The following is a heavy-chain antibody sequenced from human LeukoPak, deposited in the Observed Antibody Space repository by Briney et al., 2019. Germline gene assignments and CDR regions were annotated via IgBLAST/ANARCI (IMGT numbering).Heavy chain of an antibody. V-gene: IGHV4-30-2*05. CDR1: GGSISRGGYS. J-gene: IGHJ4*02. CDR2: IYHSGST. CDR3: ARGRFYGFSGDS. D-gene: IGHD2/OR15-2a*01. Sequence: PSQTLSLTCAVSGGSISRGGYSWSWIRQPPGKGLEWIGYIYHSGSTYYNPSLKSRLSISVDTSKNQFSLKLNSVTAADTAVYYCARGRFYGFSGDSWGQGTLVTVSS.